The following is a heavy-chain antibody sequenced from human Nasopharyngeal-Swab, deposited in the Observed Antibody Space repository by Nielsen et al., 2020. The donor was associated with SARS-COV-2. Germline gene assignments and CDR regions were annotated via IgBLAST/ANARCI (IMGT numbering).Heavy chain of an antibody. J-gene: IGHJ4*02. CDR2: IIPIFGAP. D-gene: IGHD2-2*03. V-gene: IGHV1-69*13. CDR3: AREDGYYFAN. Sequence: SVKVSCKASGGTFSSYAISWVRQAPGQGLEWMGGIIPIFGAPSYAQKFQGRVTITADESSNTASLELSGLRSEDTAVYYCAREDGYYFANWGLGTLVTVSS. CDR1: GGTFSSYA.